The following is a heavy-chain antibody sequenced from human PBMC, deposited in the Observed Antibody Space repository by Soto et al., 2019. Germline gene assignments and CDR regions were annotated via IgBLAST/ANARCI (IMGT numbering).Heavy chain of an antibody. V-gene: IGHV3-53*01. J-gene: IGHJ3*01. CDR2: FYDLDGT. CDR1: GLTVSGKKY. Sequence: GESLKISCAVSGLTVSGKKYVAWVRQAPGKGLEWVSGFYDLDGTYYADSLKGRFTTSGDSSRTIVYLQMNDLRPEDTAVYYCATWHLQEHAYDVWGQGTTVTVSS. D-gene: IGHD4-4*01. CDR3: ATWHLQEHAYDV.